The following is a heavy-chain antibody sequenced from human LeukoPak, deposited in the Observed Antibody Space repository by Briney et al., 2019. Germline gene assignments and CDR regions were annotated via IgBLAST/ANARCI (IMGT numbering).Heavy chain of an antibody. CDR2: LDPEDGQT. CDR1: GSSVRKLV. V-gene: IGHV1-24*01. CDR3: ATLKDIVVTLAGSATNHY. J-gene: IGHJ4*02. D-gene: IGHD2-15*01. Sequence: GASVKVSCKVSGSSVRKLVLHWVRLAPGKGLEWMGGLDPEDGQTKYAQKFQGRLSMTDDSYTETAYLELRSLRSEDTAIYYCATLKDIVVTLAGSATNHYWAQGTLVPVSS.